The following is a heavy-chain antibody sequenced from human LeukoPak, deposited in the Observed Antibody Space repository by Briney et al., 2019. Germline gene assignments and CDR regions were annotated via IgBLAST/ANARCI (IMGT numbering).Heavy chain of an antibody. D-gene: IGHD2/OR15-2a*01. Sequence: GGPLRLSCAASGFTFTSNTMNWVRQAPGKGLEWVSSISSSSSFIYYADSVKGRFTISRDNAKNSLYLQMNSLRAEDTAVYYCARQGPTYTFDYWGQGTLVTVSS. CDR1: GFTFTSNT. J-gene: IGHJ4*02. CDR3: ARQGPTYTFDY. V-gene: IGHV3-21*01. CDR2: ISSSSSFI.